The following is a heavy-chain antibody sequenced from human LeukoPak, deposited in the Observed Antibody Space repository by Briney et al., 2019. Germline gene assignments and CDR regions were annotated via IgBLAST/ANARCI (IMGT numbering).Heavy chain of an antibody. J-gene: IGHJ4*02. CDR2: IYYSGST. CDR3: ARAAYYDFWSGYPLFYFDY. Sequence: SETLSLTCTVSGGSISSGGYYWSWIRQHPGKGLEWIGYIYYSGSTYYNPSLKSRVTISVDTSKNQFSLKLSSVTAADTAVYYCARAAYYDFWSGYPLFYFDYWGQGTLVTVSP. CDR1: GGSISSGGYY. V-gene: IGHV4-31*03. D-gene: IGHD3-3*01.